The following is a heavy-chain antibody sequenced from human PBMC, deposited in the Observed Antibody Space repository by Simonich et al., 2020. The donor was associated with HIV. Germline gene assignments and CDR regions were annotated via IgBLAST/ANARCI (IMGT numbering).Heavy chain of an antibody. CDR3: ATLPLQRTPVNF. CDR1: GGSISSYY. J-gene: IGHJ4*02. CDR2: TYYSGST. D-gene: IGHD3-22*01. V-gene: IGHV4-59*01. Sequence: QVQLQESGPGLVKPSETLSLTCTVSGGSISSYYWNWIRQPPGKGLEWIGYTYYSGSTNYNPSLKRRVTISVDTSKNQFSLKLTSVTAADTAVYYCATLPLQRTPVNFWGQGTLVTVSS.